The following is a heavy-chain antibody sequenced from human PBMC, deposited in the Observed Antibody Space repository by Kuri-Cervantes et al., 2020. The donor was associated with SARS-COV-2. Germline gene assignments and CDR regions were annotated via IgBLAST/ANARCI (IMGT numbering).Heavy chain of an antibody. V-gene: IGHV4-39*01. J-gene: IGHJ4*02. Sequence: SETLSLTCSVSDSSITTSTYDWGWFRQPPGKGLEWIGNMFHGRSTLYNPALKSRVTIFVNTSENQFSLRMSAVNASDTAVYYCATLGRIQLWSIRYWGQGTLVTVSS. CDR3: ATLGRIQLWSIRY. CDR1: DSSITTSTYD. CDR2: MFHGRST. D-gene: IGHD5-18*01.